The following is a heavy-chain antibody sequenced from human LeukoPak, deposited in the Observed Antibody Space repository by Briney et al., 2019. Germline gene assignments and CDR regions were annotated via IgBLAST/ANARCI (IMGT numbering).Heavy chain of an antibody. Sequence: LGESLQISCKGSGYSFTSSWIAWVRQMPGKGLEWMGIIYPADSDTRYSPSFQGQVTISADKSISTAYLQWSSLKASDTATYYCARQGSLAARKNWLAPWGQATLVTVSS. CDR1: GYSFTSSW. D-gene: IGHD6-6*01. V-gene: IGHV5-51*01. CDR3: ARQGSLAARKNWLAP. CDR2: IYPADSDT. J-gene: IGHJ5*02.